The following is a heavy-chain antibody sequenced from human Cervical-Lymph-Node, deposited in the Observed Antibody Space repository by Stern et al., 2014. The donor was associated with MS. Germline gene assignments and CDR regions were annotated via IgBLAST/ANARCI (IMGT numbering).Heavy chain of an antibody. CDR1: GGTFTSFS. J-gene: IGHJ3*01. CDR3: VLPSKVTTAAFDV. V-gene: IGHV1-69*06. D-gene: IGHD4-17*01. CDR2: IIPILDTP. Sequence: VQLVESGAEVKKPGSSVKVSCKASGGTFTSFSINWVRQVPGQSLEWMGGIIPILDTPNLAQKFQGRVTITADSSTSTVYMALNSLRSDDTAVYYCVLPSKVTTAAFDVWGRETMVTVSS.